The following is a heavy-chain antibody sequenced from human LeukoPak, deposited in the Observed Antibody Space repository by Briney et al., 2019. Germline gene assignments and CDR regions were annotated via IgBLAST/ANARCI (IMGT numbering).Heavy chain of an antibody. CDR1: GHTFTSYY. Sequence: RASVKVSCKASGHTFTSYYMHWVRQAPGQGLEWMGIINPSGGSTSYAQKFQGRVTMTRDMSTSTAYMELSSLRSEDTAVYYCARDRAYSSSFYYWYFDLWGRGTLVTVSS. CDR3: ARDRAYSSSFYYWYFDL. CDR2: INPSGGST. D-gene: IGHD6-6*01. J-gene: IGHJ2*01. V-gene: IGHV1-46*01.